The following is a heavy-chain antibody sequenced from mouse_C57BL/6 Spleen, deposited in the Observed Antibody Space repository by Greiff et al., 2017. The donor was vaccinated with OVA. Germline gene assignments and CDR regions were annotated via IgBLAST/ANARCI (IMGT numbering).Heavy chain of an antibody. CDR1: GYTFTSYW. V-gene: IGHV1-53*01. Sequence: VQLQQPGTELVKPGASVKLSCKASGYTFTSYWMHWVKQRPGQGLEWIGNINPSNGGTNYNEKFKSKATLTVDKSSSTAYMQLSSLTSEDSAVYYGARGGGSNYPYWYFDVWGTGTTVTVSS. CDR2: INPSNGGT. CDR3: ARGGGSNYPYWYFDV. J-gene: IGHJ1*03. D-gene: IGHD2-5*01.